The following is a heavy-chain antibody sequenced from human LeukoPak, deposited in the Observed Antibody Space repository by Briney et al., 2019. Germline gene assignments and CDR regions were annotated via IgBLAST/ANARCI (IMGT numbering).Heavy chain of an antibody. Sequence: ASVKVSCKASGYTFTGYYMHWVRQAPGQGLEWMGWINPNSGGTNYAQKFQGRVTMTRDTSISTAYMELSRLRSDDTAVYYCARADGRYCSSTSCQGGWFDLWAQGTLVTVSS. D-gene: IGHD2-2*01. V-gene: IGHV1-2*02. CDR2: INPNSGGT. CDR1: GYTFTGYY. J-gene: IGHJ5*02. CDR3: ARADGRYCSSTSCQGGWFDL.